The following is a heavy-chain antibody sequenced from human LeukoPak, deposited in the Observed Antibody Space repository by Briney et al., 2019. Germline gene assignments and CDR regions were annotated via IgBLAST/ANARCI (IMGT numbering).Heavy chain of an antibody. D-gene: IGHD2-2*01. V-gene: IGHV3-23*01. J-gene: IGHJ4*02. CDR3: VKEASRAYFDY. CDR1: GSTFSSSS. CDR2: ISRSGSNT. Sequence: GGSLRLSCAASGSTFSSSSMSWVRQAPGKGLEWVSAISRSGSNTYYADSVKGRLTISRDNSKNTLYLQMSSLRAEDTAVYYCVKEASRAYFDYWGQGTLVTVSS.